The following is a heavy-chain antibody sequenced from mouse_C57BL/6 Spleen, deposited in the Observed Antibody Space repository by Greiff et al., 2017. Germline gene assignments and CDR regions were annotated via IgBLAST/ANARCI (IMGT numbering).Heavy chain of an antibody. D-gene: IGHD1-1*01. CDR2: IDPANGNT. J-gene: IGHJ3*01. V-gene: IGHV14-3*01. CDR1: GFNIKNNY. CDR3: AREGITIVEEWFAY. Sequence: VQLQQSVAELVRPGASVKLSCTASGFNIKNNYMHWVKQRPEQGLEWIGRIDPANGNTKYAAKFQGKATITADTASNTAYLQLSSLTSEYADIYFCAREGITIVEEWFAYWGQGTLVTVSA.